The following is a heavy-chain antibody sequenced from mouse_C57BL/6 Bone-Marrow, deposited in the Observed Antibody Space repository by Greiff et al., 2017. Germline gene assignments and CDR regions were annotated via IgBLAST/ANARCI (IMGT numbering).Heavy chain of an antibody. Sequence: QVQLQQPGAELVRPGTSVTLSCKASGYSFTSDWLHWVKQRPGQGLEWIGEIDPSDSYTNYNQTFKGKATLTVDTSSSTAYMQLSSLTSEDSAVYYCARACGNSWFAYWGQGTLVTVSA. D-gene: IGHD2-1*01. CDR2: IDPSDSYT. V-gene: IGHV1-59*01. CDR1: GYSFTSDW. J-gene: IGHJ3*01. CDR3: ARACGNSWFAY.